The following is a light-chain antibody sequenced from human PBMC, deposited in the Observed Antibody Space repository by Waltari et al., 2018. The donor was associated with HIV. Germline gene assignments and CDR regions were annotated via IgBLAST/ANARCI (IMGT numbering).Light chain of an antibody. V-gene: IGLV1-44*01. J-gene: IGLJ2*01. CDR3: AVWDDSRSGEVL. CDR1: NSNIGSNT. Sequence: QSVLIQPPSASGTPGQRVTISCSGRNSNIGSNTVNWYRQFPGAAPKLLIYVNRQRPAGVPDRISGSKSGNSGSLAINGLQSEDEASYYCAVWDDSRSGEVLFGGGTKLTVL. CDR2: VNR.